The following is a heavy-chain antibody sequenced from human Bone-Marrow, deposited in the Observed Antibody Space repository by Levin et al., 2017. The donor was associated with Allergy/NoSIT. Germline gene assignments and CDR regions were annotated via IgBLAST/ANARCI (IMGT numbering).Heavy chain of an antibody. CDR1: GFALSIYE. J-gene: IGHJ4*02. D-gene: IGHD2/OR15-2a*01. CDR3: STNLRDRLEYYFAH. Sequence: GESLKISCAASGFALSIYEMNWVRQAPGKGLEWVSYISQDGADKYYVDSVKGRFTISRDNSKNSLFLQMSGLRAEDTAVYYCSTNLRDRLEYYFAHWGLGTLVTVSS. V-gene: IGHV3-48*03. CDR2: ISQDGADK.